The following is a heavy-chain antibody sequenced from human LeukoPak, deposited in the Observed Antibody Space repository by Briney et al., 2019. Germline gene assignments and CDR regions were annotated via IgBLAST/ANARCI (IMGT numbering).Heavy chain of an antibody. CDR3: SKTGNKVAAFDY. Sequence: GGSLRLSCAASGFTFDDYAMHWVRQAPGKGLEWVSLISWDGGSTYYADSVKGRFTISRDNSKNSLYLQMSSLRAEDTALYYCSKTGNKVAAFDYWGQGTLVTVSS. V-gene: IGHV3-43D*03. J-gene: IGHJ4*02. CDR1: GFTFDDYA. D-gene: IGHD2-15*01. CDR2: ISWDGGST.